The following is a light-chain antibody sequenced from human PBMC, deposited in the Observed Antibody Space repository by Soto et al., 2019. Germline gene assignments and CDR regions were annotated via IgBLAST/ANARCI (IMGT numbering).Light chain of an antibody. V-gene: IGLV2-14*03. CDR3: CSYTSGSTYV. Sequence: QSVLTQPVSGPGSPGQSITISCTGTSSAVGVYNYVSWYHQHPGKAPQLMIYDVSNRPSGVSNRFSGSKSGNTASLTIFGLQAEDEADYYCCSYTSGSTYVFGTGTKVTVL. CDR1: SSAVGVYNY. J-gene: IGLJ1*01. CDR2: DVS.